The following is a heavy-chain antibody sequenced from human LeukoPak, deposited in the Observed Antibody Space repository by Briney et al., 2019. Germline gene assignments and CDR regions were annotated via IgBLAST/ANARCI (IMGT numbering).Heavy chain of an antibody. CDR1: GFTFSSYW. V-gene: IGHV3-7*01. CDR3: AREPTMYYYDSTGYSHFDY. J-gene: IGHJ4*02. D-gene: IGHD3-22*01. Sequence: PGGSLRLSCAASGFTFSSYWVSWVRQAPGKGLEWVANIKRDGSEQNYVDSVKGRFTISRDNAKNSLYLQMNSLRAEDTAVYYCAREPTMYYYDSTGYSHFDYWGQGTLVTVSS. CDR2: IKRDGSEQ.